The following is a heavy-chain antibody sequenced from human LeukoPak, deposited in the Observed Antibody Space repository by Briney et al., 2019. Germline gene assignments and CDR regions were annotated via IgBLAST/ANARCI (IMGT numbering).Heavy chain of an antibody. Sequence: SETPSLTCTVSGGSISSGGYYWSWIRQHPGKGLEWIGYIYYSGSTYYNPSLKSRVTISVDTSKNQFSLKLSSVTAADTAVYYCASFCSGGSCHYYYGMDVWGQGTTVTVSS. D-gene: IGHD2-15*01. V-gene: IGHV4-31*03. J-gene: IGHJ6*02. CDR3: ASFCSGGSCHYYYGMDV. CDR2: IYYSGST. CDR1: GGSISSGGYY.